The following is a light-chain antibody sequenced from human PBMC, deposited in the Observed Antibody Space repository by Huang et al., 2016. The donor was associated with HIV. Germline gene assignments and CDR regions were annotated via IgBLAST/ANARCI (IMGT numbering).Light chain of an antibody. V-gene: IGKV1-39*01. CDR1: QSISNY. CDR2: TTS. Sequence: DIQMDQYPSSLSASVGDRVTITCRASQSISNYLNWYQQKPGKAPKLLICTTSFLQSGFPSRFSGSGSGTEFTLTISSLQPEDFATYYCQQSYNTPPTFGQGSKLDIK. CDR3: QQSYNTPPT. J-gene: IGKJ2*01.